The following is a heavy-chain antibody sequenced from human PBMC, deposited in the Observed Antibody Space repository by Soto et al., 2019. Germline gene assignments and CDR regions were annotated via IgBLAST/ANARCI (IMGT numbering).Heavy chain of an antibody. J-gene: IGHJ5*02. Sequence: SETLSLTCTVSGGSISSSSYYWGWIRQPPGKGLEWIGSIYYSGSTYYNPSLKSRVTISVDTSKNQFSLKLSSVTAADTAVYYCARHYIGVVIIENWFDPWGQGTLVTVSS. CDR2: IYYSGST. CDR1: GGSISSSSYY. D-gene: IGHD3-3*01. V-gene: IGHV4-39*01. CDR3: ARHYIGVVIIENWFDP.